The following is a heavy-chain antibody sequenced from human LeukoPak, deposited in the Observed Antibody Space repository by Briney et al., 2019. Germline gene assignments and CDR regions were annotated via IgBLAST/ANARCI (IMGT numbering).Heavy chain of an antibody. D-gene: IGHD3-22*01. CDR3: AKDNAYYYDSSGYYYRRYFDS. CDR2: ISYGGSNK. Sequence: PGGSLRLSCAASGFTFSTYGIHWVRQAPGKGLEWVAIISYGGSNKYYADSVKGRFTISRDNSKSTLYLQMNSLRADDTAVYYCAKDNAYYYDSSGYYYRRYFDSWGQGTLVTVSS. J-gene: IGHJ4*02. V-gene: IGHV3-30*18. CDR1: GFTFSTYG.